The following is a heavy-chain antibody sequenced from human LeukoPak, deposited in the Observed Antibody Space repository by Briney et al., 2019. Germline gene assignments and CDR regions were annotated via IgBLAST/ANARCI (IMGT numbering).Heavy chain of an antibody. D-gene: IGHD2-21*01. CDR3: ARHEKGLWGFDP. J-gene: IGHJ5*02. V-gene: IGHV4-39*01. Sequence: SETLSLTCTVSGGSISSSSYYWGWIRQPPGKGLEWIGSIYYSGSTYYNPSLKSRVTISVDTSKNQFSLKLSSVTAADTAVYYCARHEKGLWGFDPRGQGTLVTVSS. CDR1: GGSISSSSYY. CDR2: IYYSGST.